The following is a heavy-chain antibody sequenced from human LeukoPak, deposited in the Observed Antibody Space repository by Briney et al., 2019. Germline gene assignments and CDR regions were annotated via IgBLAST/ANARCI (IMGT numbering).Heavy chain of an antibody. Sequence: GGSLRLSCAASGFTFSNYAMSWVRQAPGKGLEWVSGISGSGGSTYYADSVKGRFTISRDNSKNTLFLQMNSLRAEDTAVYYCAKGGSGWLFDYWGQGTLVTVS. CDR2: ISGSGGST. V-gene: IGHV3-23*01. D-gene: IGHD6-19*01. CDR3: AKGGSGWLFDY. CDR1: GFTFSNYA. J-gene: IGHJ4*02.